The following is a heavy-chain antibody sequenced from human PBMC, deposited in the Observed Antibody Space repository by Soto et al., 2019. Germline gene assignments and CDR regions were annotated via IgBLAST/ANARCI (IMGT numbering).Heavy chain of an antibody. CDR1: GGSISSHY. D-gene: IGHD3-3*01. V-gene: IGHV4-59*08. CDR2: IYYSGST. Sequence: PSETLSLTCTVSGGSISSHYWSWIRQPPGKGLEWIGYIYYSGSTKYNSSLKSRVTISVDRSKNQFSLKLTSVTAADTAVYYCARHEGLYHWFDPWGQGTLVTV. CDR3: ARHEGLYHWFDP. J-gene: IGHJ5*02.